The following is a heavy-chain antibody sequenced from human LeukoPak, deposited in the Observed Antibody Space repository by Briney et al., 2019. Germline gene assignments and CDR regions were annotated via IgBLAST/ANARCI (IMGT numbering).Heavy chain of an antibody. CDR3: TRGWSSAGVFDS. CDR1: GGSLKTGGYS. Sequence: PSQTLSLTCTVSGGSLKTGGYSWTWIRQPAGTGLEWIGRVYISGNTDQNPSLKSRVTVSMDSSKNQFSLEMKSVTAADTAVYYCTRGWSSAGVFDSWGQGTVVTVSS. D-gene: IGHD6-19*01. J-gene: IGHJ3*02. V-gene: IGHV4-61*02. CDR2: VYISGNT.